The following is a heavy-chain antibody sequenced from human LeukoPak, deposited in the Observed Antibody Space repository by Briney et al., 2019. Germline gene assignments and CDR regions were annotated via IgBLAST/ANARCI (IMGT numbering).Heavy chain of an antibody. V-gene: IGHV3-9*01. CDR3: AKGPQGAYCGGDCYIFDY. CDR2: ISWNSGSI. CDR1: GFTFDDYA. J-gene: IGHJ4*02. D-gene: IGHD2-21*02. Sequence: GRSLRLSCAASGFTFDDYAMHWVRQAPGKGLEWVSGISWNSGSIGYADSVKGRFTISRDNAKNSLYLQMNSLRAEDTALYYCAKGPQGAYCGGDCYIFDYWGQGTLVTVSS.